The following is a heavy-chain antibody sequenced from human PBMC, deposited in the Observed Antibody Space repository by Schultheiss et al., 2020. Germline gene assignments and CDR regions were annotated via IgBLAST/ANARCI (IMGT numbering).Heavy chain of an antibody. V-gene: IGHV4-34*01. CDR3: ARGSGYYPH. D-gene: IGHD3-22*01. Sequence: GSLRLSCAVYGGSFSGYYWSWIRQPPGKGLEWIGEINHSGSTNYNPSLKSRVTISVDTSKNQFSLKLSSVTAADTAVYYCARGSGYYPHWGQGTLVTVSS. CDR1: GGSFSGYY. CDR2: INHSGST. J-gene: IGHJ4*02.